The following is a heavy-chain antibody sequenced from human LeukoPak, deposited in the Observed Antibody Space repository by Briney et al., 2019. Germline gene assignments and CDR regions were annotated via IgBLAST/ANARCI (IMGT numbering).Heavy chain of an antibody. CDR1: GSTFGDHA. CDR2: IRSKAYRGTT. V-gene: IGHV3-49*04. CDR3: TRGPIQLWVHNGIDV. J-gene: IGHJ6*02. D-gene: IGHD1-1*01. Sequence: PGRSLRLSCTNSGSTFGDHAMGWVRQAPGKGLEWVGFIRSKAYRGTTEYAAAVKGRFTISRDDLNSIAYLQMNSLKIEDTAIYYCTRGPIQLWVHNGIDVWGQGTTVTVSS.